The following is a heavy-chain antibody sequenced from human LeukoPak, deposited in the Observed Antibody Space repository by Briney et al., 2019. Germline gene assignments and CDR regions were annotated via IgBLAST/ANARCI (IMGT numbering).Heavy chain of an antibody. CDR1: GFALSSYW. D-gene: IGHD3-10*01. J-gene: IGHJ3*02. Sequence: GGSLRLSCAASGFALSSYWMHWVRQAPGKGLVWLSRINNDDVGTTYADSVKGRFTISRDNAKNTLYLQMNSLRAEDTAVYYCVGPAYYYGSGSQDAFDIWGQGTKVTVSS. V-gene: IGHV3-74*01. CDR3: VGPAYYYGSGSQDAFDI. CDR2: INNDDVGT.